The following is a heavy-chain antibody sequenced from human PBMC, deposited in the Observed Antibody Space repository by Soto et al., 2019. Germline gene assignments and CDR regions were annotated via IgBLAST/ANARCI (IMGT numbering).Heavy chain of an antibody. V-gene: IGHV3-15*01. J-gene: IGHJ4*02. CDR2: IKSKTDGGTT. CDR1: GFTFSNAW. Sequence: GGSLRLSCAASGFTFSNAWMSWVRQAPGKGLEWVGRIKSKTDGGTTDYAAPVKGRFTISRDDSKNTLYLQMNSLKTEDTAVYYCTTRIFKRAVTTSHDYWGQGTLVTVSS. D-gene: IGHD4-17*01. CDR3: TTRIFKRAVTTSHDY.